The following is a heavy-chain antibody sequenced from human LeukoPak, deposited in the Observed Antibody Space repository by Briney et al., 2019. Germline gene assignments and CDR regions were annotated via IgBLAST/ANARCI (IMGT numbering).Heavy chain of an antibody. V-gene: IGHV3-48*03. CDR2: ISNSGSTI. D-gene: IGHD5-18*01. CDR3: ARRGIQLWPHDDY. J-gene: IGHJ4*02. CDR1: GFAFSSHE. Sequence: GGSLRLSCAASGFAFSSHEMNWVRQAPGKGLEWVSYISNSGSTIYYADSVRGRFTISRDNAKNSLYLQMNSLRAEDTAVYYCARRGIQLWPHDDYWGQGTLVTVSS.